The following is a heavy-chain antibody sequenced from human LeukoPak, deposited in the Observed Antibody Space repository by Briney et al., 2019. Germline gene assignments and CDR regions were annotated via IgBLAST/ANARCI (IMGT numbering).Heavy chain of an antibody. Sequence: SETLSLTCTVSGGSISGSGYYWVWIRQPPGKGLEWIATIYYTGSTYYNPSLKSRVTISVDTSKNQFSLKLSSVTAADTAVYYCARDRSPPPRLDYWGQGTLVTVSS. CDR3: ARDRSPPPRLDY. CDR1: GGSISGSGYY. V-gene: IGHV4-39*07. J-gene: IGHJ4*02. D-gene: IGHD2-15*01. CDR2: IYYTGST.